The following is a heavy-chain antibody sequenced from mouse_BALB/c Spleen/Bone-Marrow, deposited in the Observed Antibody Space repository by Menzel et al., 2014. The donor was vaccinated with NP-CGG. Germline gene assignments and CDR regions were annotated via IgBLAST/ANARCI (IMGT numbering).Heavy chain of an antibody. CDR1: GFTFTDYY. Sequence: EVKLQESGGGLVQPGGSLRLSCATSGFTFTDYYMSWVRQPPGKALEWLGSIRNKSNGYTTEYSASVKGRFTISRDNSQSILYLQMNTPRAEDSATYYCARDYYGNIYAMDYWGQGTSVTVSS. D-gene: IGHD1-1*01. CDR3: ARDYYGNIYAMDY. CDR2: IRNKSNGYTT. V-gene: IGHV7-3*02. J-gene: IGHJ4*01.